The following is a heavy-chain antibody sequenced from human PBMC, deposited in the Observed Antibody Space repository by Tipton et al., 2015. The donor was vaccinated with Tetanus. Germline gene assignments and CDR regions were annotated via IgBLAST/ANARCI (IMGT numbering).Heavy chain of an antibody. V-gene: IGHV5-51*01. Sequence: QLVQSGGEVKKPGESLKISCKGSGYIFNNYWIGWVRQMPGKGLEWMGIIYPGDSDTRYSPSFQGQVTISVDKSISTAYLQWSSLKASDTSMFYCARTHCSDGVCNFDYWGQGALVTVAS. CDR3: ARTHCSDGVCNFDY. J-gene: IGHJ4*02. CDR2: IYPGDSDT. D-gene: IGHD2-8*01. CDR1: GYIFNNYW.